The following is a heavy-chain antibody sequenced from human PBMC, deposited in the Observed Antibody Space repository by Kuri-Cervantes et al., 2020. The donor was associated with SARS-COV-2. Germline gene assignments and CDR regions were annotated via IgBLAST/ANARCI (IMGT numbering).Heavy chain of an antibody. V-gene: IGHV3-23*01. Sequence: GGSLRLSCAASGFTFDDYAMHWVRQAPGKGLEWVSGISWNSGSTYYADSVKGRFTISRDNSKNTLYLQMNSLRAEDTAVYYCAKDGLAAAGLHYYYYYGMDVWGQGTTVTVSS. CDR2: ISWNSGST. J-gene: IGHJ6*02. D-gene: IGHD6-13*01. CDR3: AKDGLAAAGLHYYYYYGMDV. CDR1: GFTFDDYA.